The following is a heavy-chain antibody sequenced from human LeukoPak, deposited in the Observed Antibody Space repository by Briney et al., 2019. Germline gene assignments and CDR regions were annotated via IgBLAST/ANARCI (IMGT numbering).Heavy chain of an antibody. CDR3: ARHPSRRYCSSTTCPGYPYNWFDS. CDR2: IYPGESDT. D-gene: IGHD2-2*01. CDR1: GYHFTSYW. J-gene: IGHJ5*01. Sequence: GESLKIPLQGAGYHFTSYWIAWVRQMPGKGLEWMGIIYPGESDTRYSPSFQGQVTISADKSISTAYLQWSSLKASDTAMYYCARHPSRRYCSSTTCPGYPYNWFDSWGQGTLVTVSS. V-gene: IGHV5-51*01.